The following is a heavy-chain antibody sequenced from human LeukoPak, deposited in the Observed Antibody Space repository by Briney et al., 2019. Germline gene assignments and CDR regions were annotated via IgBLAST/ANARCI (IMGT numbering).Heavy chain of an antibody. D-gene: IGHD3-22*01. V-gene: IGHV3-7*01. CDR3: ARDWGSSGFVGY. CDR1: GFTFSSYW. Sequence: GGSLRLSCTASGFTFSSYWMIWVRQAPGKGLEWVANINQDGSTKYFVDSVKGRFTISRDNAKNSLYLQMNSLRPDDTAVYYCARDWGSSGFVGYWGQGTLVTVSS. J-gene: IGHJ4*02. CDR2: INQDGSTK.